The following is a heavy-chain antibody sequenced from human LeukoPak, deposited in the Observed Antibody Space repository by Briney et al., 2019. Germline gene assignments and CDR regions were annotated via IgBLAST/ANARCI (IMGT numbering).Heavy chain of an antibody. Sequence: PSGTLSLTCAVSGGSILSTNWWSWVRPPPGKGLEWIGEVHLSGASNYNPSLKRRVNMSIDKSRNHLSLELTSVTAADTAIYYCARESGAFSPFGFWGQGTLVTVSS. CDR3: ARESGAFSPFGF. V-gene: IGHV4-4*02. J-gene: IGHJ4*02. D-gene: IGHD1-26*01. CDR1: GGSILSTNW. CDR2: VHLSGAS.